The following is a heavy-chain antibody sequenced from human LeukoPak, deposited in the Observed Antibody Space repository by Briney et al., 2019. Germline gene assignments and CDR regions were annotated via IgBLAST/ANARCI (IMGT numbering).Heavy chain of an antibody. D-gene: IGHD3-10*01. J-gene: IGHJ5*02. CDR2: IYGSGTT. V-gene: IGHV4-4*07. Sequence: ASETLSLTCTVSGVSISSYWSWIRQPAGKGLEWIGRIYGSGTTTYNPSLKSRVSMSIDTSKNQFSLKLMSVTAADTAVYYCARDSGTTGEVKFDPWGQGTLVTVSS. CDR3: ARDSGTTGEVKFDP. CDR1: GVSISSY.